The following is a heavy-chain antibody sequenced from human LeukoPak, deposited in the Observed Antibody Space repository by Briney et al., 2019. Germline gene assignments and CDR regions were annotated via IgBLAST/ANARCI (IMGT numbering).Heavy chain of an antibody. Sequence: SETLSLTCTVSGGSISSGGYYWSWIRQHPGKGLEWIGYIYYSGSTYYNPSLKSRVTISVDTPKNQFSLKLSSVTAADTAVYYCARECWVGAAGSMGDPAPGGMDVWGQGTTVTVSS. CDR1: GGSISSGGYY. CDR3: ARECWVGAAGSMGDPAPGGMDV. J-gene: IGHJ6*02. V-gene: IGHV4-31*03. CDR2: IYYSGST. D-gene: IGHD6-13*01.